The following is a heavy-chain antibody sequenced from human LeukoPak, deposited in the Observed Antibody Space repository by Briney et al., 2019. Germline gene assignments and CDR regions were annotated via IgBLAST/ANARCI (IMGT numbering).Heavy chain of an antibody. CDR1: GFTFSSYA. CDR3: AKDYIVVVPAAMGTDGMDV. CDR2: ISGSGGST. D-gene: IGHD2-2*01. Sequence: PGGSLRLSCAASGFTFSSYAMSWVRQAPGKGLEWASAISGSGGSTYYADSVKGRFTISRDNSKNTLYLQMNSLRAEDTAVYYCAKDYIVVVPAAMGTDGMDVWGKGTTVTVSS. V-gene: IGHV3-23*01. J-gene: IGHJ6*04.